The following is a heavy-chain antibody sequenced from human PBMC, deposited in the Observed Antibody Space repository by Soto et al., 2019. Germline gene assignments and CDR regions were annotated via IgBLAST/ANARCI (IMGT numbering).Heavy chain of an antibody. CDR3: ARAPTGTTLFYYYMDV. CDR1: GGSFSGYY. D-gene: IGHD1-1*01. J-gene: IGHJ6*03. CDR2: INHSGST. Sequence: SETLSLTCAVYGGSFSGYYWSWIRQPPGKGLEWIGEINHSGSTNYNPSLKSRVTISVDTSKNQFSLKLSPVTAADTAVYYCARAPTGTTLFYYYMDVWGKGTTVTVSS. V-gene: IGHV4-34*01.